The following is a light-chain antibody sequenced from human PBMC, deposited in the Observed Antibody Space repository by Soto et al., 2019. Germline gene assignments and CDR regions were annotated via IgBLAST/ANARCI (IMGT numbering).Light chain of an antibody. CDR1: RSDIGAYNF. Sequence: QSALTQPASVSGSPGQSITISCTGTRSDIGAYNFVSWYQQHPGEVPKLILYDVNVRPSGVSNRFSGSKSGNTASLTISGPPAEDEADYYCTSWTTSTTMIFGGGTKLTVL. CDR2: DVN. CDR3: TSWTTSTTMI. J-gene: IGLJ2*01. V-gene: IGLV2-14*03.